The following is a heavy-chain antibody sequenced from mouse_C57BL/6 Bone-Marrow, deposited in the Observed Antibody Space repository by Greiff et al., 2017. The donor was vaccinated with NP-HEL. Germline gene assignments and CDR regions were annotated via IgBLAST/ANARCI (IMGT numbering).Heavy chain of an antibody. CDR3: ARGGTVVATYYAMDY. CDR2: IWSGGST. Sequence: QVQLKQSGPGLVQPSQSLSITCTVSGFSLTSYGVHWVRQSPGKGLEWLGVIWSGGSTDYNAAFISRLSISKDNSKSQVFFKMNILQADDTAIYYCARGGTVVATYYAMDYWGQGTSVTVSS. V-gene: IGHV2-2*01. CDR1: GFSLTSYG. D-gene: IGHD1-1*01. J-gene: IGHJ4*01.